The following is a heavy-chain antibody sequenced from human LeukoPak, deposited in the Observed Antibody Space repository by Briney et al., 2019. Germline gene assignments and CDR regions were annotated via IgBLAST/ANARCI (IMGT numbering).Heavy chain of an antibody. D-gene: IGHD3-3*01. CDR1: GYTFTSYY. J-gene: IGHJ6*02. CDR2: INPNSGGT. CDR3: ARGGYDFVYYYYGMDV. Sequence: ASVKVSCKASGYTFTSYYMHWVRQAPGQGLEWMGRINPNSGGTNYAQKFQGRVTMTRDTSISTAYMELSRLRSDDTAVYYCARGGYDFVYYYYGMDVWGQGTTVTVSS. V-gene: IGHV1-2*06.